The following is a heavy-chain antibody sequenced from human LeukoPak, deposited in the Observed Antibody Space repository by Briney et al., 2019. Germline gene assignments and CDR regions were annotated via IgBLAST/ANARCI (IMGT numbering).Heavy chain of an antibody. CDR1: GFTFSSYA. D-gene: IGHD1-26*01. J-gene: IGHJ4*02. CDR2: ISNSGDRT. CDR3: AKDFVPRGGSYFPGFDY. Sequence: ESGGSLRLSCAASGFTFSSYAMNWVRQAPGKGLEWVPTISNSGDRTYYADSVKGRFTISRDNSKNTLYLQVNSLRTEDTAVYYCAKDFVPRGGSYFPGFDYWGQGTLVIVSS. V-gene: IGHV3-23*01.